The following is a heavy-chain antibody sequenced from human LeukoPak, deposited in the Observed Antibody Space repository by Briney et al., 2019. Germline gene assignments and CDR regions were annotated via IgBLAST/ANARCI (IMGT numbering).Heavy chain of an antibody. Sequence: PVRSLRLSCAASGFTFSSESMNRVPQSAGHQLKCLSSISSSSTYLNYADSVKGRFTIYRDNAKNSLYLQMNRLRAEDTDVYYCAREYYYGSGSYYYWGQGPLVTVSS. CDR2: ISSSSTYL. V-gene: IGHV3-21*01. CDR3: AREYYYGSGSYYY. J-gene: IGHJ4*02. CDR1: GFTFSSES. D-gene: IGHD3-10*01.